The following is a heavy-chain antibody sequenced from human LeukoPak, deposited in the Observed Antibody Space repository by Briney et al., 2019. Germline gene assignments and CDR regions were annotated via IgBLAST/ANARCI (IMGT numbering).Heavy chain of an antibody. Sequence: SETLSLTCLVSGEPISSYYWSWIRQAPGRGPEYIGNIYYNGNTNYNPSLKSRVTISVDASKNQFSLKVDSVSAADTAVYYCARGDYDFWSGNWRFDPWGQGTLVTVS. CDR2: IYYNGNT. CDR3: ARGDYDFWSGNWRFDP. V-gene: IGHV4-59*01. D-gene: IGHD3-3*01. CDR1: GEPISSYY. J-gene: IGHJ5*02.